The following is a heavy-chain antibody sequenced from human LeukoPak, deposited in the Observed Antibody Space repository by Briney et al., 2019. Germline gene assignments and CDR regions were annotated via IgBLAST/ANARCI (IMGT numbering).Heavy chain of an antibody. CDR2: IQRSGST. Sequence: SETLSLICTVSGVSIRSYYWNWLRQPAGKGLEWIGRIQRSGSTNHNPSLKRRVTMSVDTSKNQFSLKLRSVTAADAAVYYCAQDSGDGYFQHWGQGARVTVSS. J-gene: IGHJ1*01. D-gene: IGHD4-17*01. V-gene: IGHV4-4*07. CDR3: AQDSGDGYFQH. CDR1: GVSIRSYY.